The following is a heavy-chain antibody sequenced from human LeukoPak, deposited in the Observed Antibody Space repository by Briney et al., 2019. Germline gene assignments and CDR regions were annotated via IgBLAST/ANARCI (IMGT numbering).Heavy chain of an antibody. V-gene: IGHV1-69*04. J-gene: IGHJ6*02. CDR2: IIPILGIA. Sequence: SVKVSCKAPGGTFSSYAISWVRQAPGQGLEWMGRIIPILGIANYAQKFQGRVTITADKSTSTAYMELSSLRSEDTAVYYCGVSSVAGYYYYGMDVWGQGTTVTVSS. D-gene: IGHD6-19*01. CDR1: GGTFSSYA. CDR3: GVSSVAGYYYYGMDV.